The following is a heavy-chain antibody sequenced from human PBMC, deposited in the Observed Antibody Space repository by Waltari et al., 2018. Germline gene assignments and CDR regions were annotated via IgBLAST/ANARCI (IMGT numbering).Heavy chain of an antibody. D-gene: IGHD2-21*01. CDR3: AREYCGGECRLFDF. CDR1: RNVITEHF. Sequence: VQSGAEVMKPGASVKVSCKVSRNVITEHFILWLRQVPGQGLEWIGWVNPRGGATNFAQRYRGRISVTWDTSLSTSYLGLSGLRSDDTAIYYCAREYCGGECRLFDFWGQGTLVTVSS. CDR2: VNPRGGAT. V-gene: IGHV1-2*02. J-gene: IGHJ4*02.